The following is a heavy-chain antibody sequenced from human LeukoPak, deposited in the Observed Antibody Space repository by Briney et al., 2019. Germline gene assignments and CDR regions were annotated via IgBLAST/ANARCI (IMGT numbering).Heavy chain of an antibody. CDR3: ARQWGGTRPPHYFDY. D-gene: IGHD6-6*01. J-gene: IGHJ4*02. V-gene: IGHV4-59*05. Sequence: PSETLSLTCTVSGGSISSYYWSWIRQPPGKGLAWIGSIYYSGTTYYNPSLESRVTISVDTSKNQFSLNLSSVTAADTAVYYCARQWGGTRPPHYFDYWGQGTLVTVSS. CDR2: IYYSGTT. CDR1: GGSISSYY.